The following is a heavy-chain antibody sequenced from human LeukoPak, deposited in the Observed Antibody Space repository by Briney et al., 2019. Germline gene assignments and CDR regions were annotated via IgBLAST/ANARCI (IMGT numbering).Heavy chain of an antibody. Sequence: SETLSLTCAVFGGFFSAYYWSWIRQPPGKGLERIGEINHSGSTNYDPPLKSRVTISVDTSKNQFSLKLSSVTAADTAVYYCARTTVTTDDAFDIWGQGTMVTVSS. J-gene: IGHJ3*02. CDR1: GGFFSAYY. CDR3: ARTTVTTDDAFDI. CDR2: INHSGST. D-gene: IGHD4-11*01. V-gene: IGHV4-34*01.